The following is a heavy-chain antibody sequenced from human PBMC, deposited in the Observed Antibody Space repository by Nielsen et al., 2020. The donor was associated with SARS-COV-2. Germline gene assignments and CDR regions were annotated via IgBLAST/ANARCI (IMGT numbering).Heavy chain of an antibody. J-gene: IGHJ3*02. CDR3: ARDRDYYDSSGYRDGAFDI. CDR2: IKQDGSEK. Sequence: WIRQPPGKGLEWVANIKQDGSEKYYVDSVKGRFTISRDNAKNSLYLQMNSLRAEDTAVYYCARDRDYYDSSGYRDGAFDIWGQGTMVTVSS. V-gene: IGHV3-7*01. D-gene: IGHD3-22*01.